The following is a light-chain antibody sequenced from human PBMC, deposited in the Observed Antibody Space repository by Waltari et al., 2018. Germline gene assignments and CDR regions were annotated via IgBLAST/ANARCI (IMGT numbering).Light chain of an antibody. CDR2: YAS. Sequence: IQMTQSPSPLSASVGVRLTITCQATQDITTSLTWYQQTPGKAPKLLNYYASNLEAGVPSRFSGGGSGADFSFVSSSLEPEDIATDYCQQYDTALCTFGPGAKVD. V-gene: IGKV1-33*01. J-gene: IGKJ3*01. CDR1: QDITTS. CDR3: QQYDTALCT.